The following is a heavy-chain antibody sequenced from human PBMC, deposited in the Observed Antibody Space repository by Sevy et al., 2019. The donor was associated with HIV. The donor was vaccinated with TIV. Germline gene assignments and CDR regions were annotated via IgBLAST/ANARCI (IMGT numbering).Heavy chain of an antibody. CDR1: GGSISSYY. Sequence: SETLSLTCTVSGGSISSYYWSWIRQPAGKGLEWIGRIYTSGSTNYNPSLKSRVTMSVDTSKNQFSLKLSSVTAADTAVYYCARDAPYIAVAGLHYYYGMDVWGQGTTVTVSS. J-gene: IGHJ6*02. V-gene: IGHV4-4*07. D-gene: IGHD6-19*01. CDR3: ARDAPYIAVAGLHYYYGMDV. CDR2: IYTSGST.